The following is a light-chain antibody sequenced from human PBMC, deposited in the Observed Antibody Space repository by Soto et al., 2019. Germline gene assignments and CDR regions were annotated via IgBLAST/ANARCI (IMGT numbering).Light chain of an antibody. Sequence: DIQMTQSPSSLSASVGDRVTITCRASPSISSYLNWYQQKPGKAPKLLIYAASRLQSGVPSRFSGSGSGTDFTLTISSLQPEDFAPYYCQQSYSTPPYTFGQGTKLEIK. V-gene: IGKV1-39*01. J-gene: IGKJ2*01. CDR2: AAS. CDR1: PSISSY. CDR3: QQSYSTPPYT.